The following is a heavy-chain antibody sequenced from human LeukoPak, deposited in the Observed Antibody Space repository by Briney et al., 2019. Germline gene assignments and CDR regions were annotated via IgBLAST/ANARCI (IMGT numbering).Heavy chain of an antibody. CDR2: INPNSGGT. J-gene: IGHJ6*02. Sequence: ASVKASCKASGYTFTGYYMHWVRQAPGQGLEWMGRINPNSGGTNYAQKFQGRVTMTRDTSISTAYMELSRLRSDDTAVYYCARGAYSSGWYLYYYYYGMDVWGQGTTVTVSS. CDR3: ARGAYSSGWYLYYYYYGMDV. CDR1: GYTFTGYY. V-gene: IGHV1-2*06. D-gene: IGHD6-19*01.